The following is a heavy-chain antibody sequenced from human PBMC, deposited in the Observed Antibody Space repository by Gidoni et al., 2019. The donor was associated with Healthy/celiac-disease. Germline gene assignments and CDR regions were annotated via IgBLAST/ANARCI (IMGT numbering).Heavy chain of an antibody. V-gene: IGHV4-39*01. D-gene: IGHD3-10*01. Sequence: QLQLQESGPGLVKPSETLSLTCTVSGGSISSSSYYWGWIRQPPGKGLEWIGSIYYSGSTYYNPSLKSRVTISVDTSKNQFALKLSSVTAADTAVYYCARQVGENFDYWGQGTLVTVSS. CDR2: IYYSGST. J-gene: IGHJ4*02. CDR1: GGSISSSSYY. CDR3: ARQVGENFDY.